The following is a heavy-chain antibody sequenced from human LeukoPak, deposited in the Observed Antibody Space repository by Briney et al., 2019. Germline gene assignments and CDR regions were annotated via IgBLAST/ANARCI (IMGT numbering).Heavy chain of an antibody. V-gene: IGHV3-21*04. CDR1: GFTFSSYS. CDR3: AKDIGTGGYSYGPFDY. Sequence: GGSLRLSCAASGFTFSSYSMNWVRQAPGKGLEWVSSISSSSSYIYYADSVKGRFTISRDNAKNSLYLQMNSLRAEDTALYYCAKDIGTGGYSYGPFDYWGQGTLVTVSS. J-gene: IGHJ4*02. CDR2: ISSSSSYI. D-gene: IGHD5-18*01.